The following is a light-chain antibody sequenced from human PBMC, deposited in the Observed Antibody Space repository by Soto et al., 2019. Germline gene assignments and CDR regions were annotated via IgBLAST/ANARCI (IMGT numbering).Light chain of an antibody. J-gene: IGLJ1*01. CDR3: VSFTTSRSYV. CDR2: DII. Sequence: QSALTQPASVSGSPGQSITISCTGTSSDVGAYIFVSWYQQHPGKAPKLMIYDIINRPSGVSNRSSGSKSGNTASLTISGLQAEDEADYYCVSFTTSRSYVFGTGTKLTVL. CDR1: SSDVGAYIF. V-gene: IGLV2-14*03.